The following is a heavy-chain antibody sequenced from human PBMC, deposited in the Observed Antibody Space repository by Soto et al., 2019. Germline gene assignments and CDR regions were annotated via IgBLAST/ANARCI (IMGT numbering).Heavy chain of an antibody. CDR3: AKRRVWFDP. V-gene: IGHV4-39*01. J-gene: IGHJ5*02. Sequence: SETLSLTCTVSGGSISSSCYYRGWIRQPPGKGLEWIGSIYYSGSTYYNPSLKSRVTISVDTSKNQFSLKLSSVTAADTAVYYCAKRRVWFDPWGHGTLVSFSS. CDR1: GGSISSSCYY. CDR2: IYYSGST.